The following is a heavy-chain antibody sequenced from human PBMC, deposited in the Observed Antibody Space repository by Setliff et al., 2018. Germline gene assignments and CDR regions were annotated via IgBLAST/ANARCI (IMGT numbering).Heavy chain of an antibody. D-gene: IGHD3-3*01. J-gene: IGHJ6*03. CDR1: GGSISSSSYY. V-gene: IGHV4-39*01. Sequence: KTSETLSLTCTVSGGSISSSSYYWGWIRQPPGKGLEWIGNIYYSGSTYYNPSLKSRVTISVDTSKNQFSLKLSSVTAADTAVYYCARVEFLEVSYYYYYYMDVWGKGTTVTVSS. CDR3: ARVEFLEVSYYYYYYMDV. CDR2: IYYSGST.